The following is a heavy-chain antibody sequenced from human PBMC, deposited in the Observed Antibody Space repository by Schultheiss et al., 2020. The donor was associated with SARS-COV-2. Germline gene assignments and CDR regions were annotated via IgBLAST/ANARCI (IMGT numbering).Heavy chain of an antibody. J-gene: IGHJ4*02. D-gene: IGHD3-22*01. CDR2: ISWNSGSI. Sequence: GGSLRLSCAASGFTFSSYGMHWVRQAPGKGLEWVSGISWNSGSIGYADSVKGRFTISRDNSKNTLYLQMNSLRAEDTAVYYCAKGGYPRWGQGTLVTVSS. V-gene: IGHV3-9*01. CDR3: AKGGYPR. CDR1: GFTFSSYG.